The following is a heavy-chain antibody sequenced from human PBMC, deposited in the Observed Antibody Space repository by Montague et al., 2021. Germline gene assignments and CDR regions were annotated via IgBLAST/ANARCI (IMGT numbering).Heavy chain of an antibody. Sequence: SETLSLTRAGSGGSFNDYYWSWIRQSPGQGLEWIGDITHNGRTNSNPSLKSRVTLSVDTSKSHFSLNLTSVTAADTAVYFCARRPRITVTGRFDLWGEGTLVTVSS. V-gene: IGHV4-34*01. J-gene: IGHJ4*02. CDR2: ITHNGRT. CDR3: ARRPRITVTGRFDL. CDR1: GGSFNDYY. D-gene: IGHD4-11*01.